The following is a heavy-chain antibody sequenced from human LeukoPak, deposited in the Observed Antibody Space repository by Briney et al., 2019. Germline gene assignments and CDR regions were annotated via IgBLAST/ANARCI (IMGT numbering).Heavy chain of an antibody. D-gene: IGHD3-10*01. CDR1: GFTFSSYE. CDR3: AKDLGDHYYYMDV. J-gene: IGHJ6*03. Sequence: GGSLRLSCAASGFTFSSYEMNWVRQAPGKGLEWVSYISSSGSTIYYADSVKGRFTISRDNSKNTLYLQMNSLRAEDTAVYYCAKDLGDHYYYMDVWGKGTTVTVSS. V-gene: IGHV3-48*03. CDR2: ISSSGSTI.